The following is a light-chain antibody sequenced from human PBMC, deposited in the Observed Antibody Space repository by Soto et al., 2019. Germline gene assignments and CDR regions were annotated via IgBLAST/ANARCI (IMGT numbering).Light chain of an antibody. Sequence: EAVLTQSPGTLSLSPGERATLSCRVSQSVASNHLAWYQQKPGQAPRLLIYGATYRATGIPDRFDGSGSGTDFTLTISRLEPEDFAVYYCQQYGASPRTFGQGTKLEIK. CDR3: QQYGASPRT. CDR2: GAT. J-gene: IGKJ2*01. CDR1: QSVASNH. V-gene: IGKV3-20*01.